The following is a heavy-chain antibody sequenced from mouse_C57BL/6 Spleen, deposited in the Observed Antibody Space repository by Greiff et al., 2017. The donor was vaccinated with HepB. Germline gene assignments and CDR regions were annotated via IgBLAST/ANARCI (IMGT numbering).Heavy chain of an antibody. CDR3: ARGSNPYYFDY. V-gene: IGHV1-54*01. J-gene: IGHJ2*01. D-gene: IGHD2-5*01. CDR1: GYAFTNSL. CDR2: INPGSGGT. Sequence: QVQLQQSGAELVRPGTSVQVSCKASGYAFTNSLIEWVKQRPGQGLEWIGVINPGSGGTNYNEKFKGKATLTADKSSSTAYMQLSSLTSEDSAVYFCARGSNPYYFDYWGQGTTLTVSS.